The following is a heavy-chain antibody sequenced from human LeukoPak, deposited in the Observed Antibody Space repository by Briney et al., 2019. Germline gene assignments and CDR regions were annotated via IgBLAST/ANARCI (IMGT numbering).Heavy chain of an antibody. J-gene: IGHJ4*02. V-gene: IGHV4-59*08. CDR2: IYYSGST. Sequence: PSETLSLTCTVSGGSISSYYWSWIRQPPGKGLEWIGYIYYSGSTNYNPSLKSRVTISVDTSKNQFSLKLSSVTAAGTAVYYCARHLPGPYGSGSYSSGFDYWGQGTLVTVSS. CDR3: ARHLPGPYGSGSYSSGFDY. CDR1: GGSISSYY. D-gene: IGHD3-10*01.